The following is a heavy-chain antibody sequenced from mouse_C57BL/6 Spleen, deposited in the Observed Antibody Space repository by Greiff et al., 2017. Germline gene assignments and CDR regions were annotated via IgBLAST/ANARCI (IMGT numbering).Heavy chain of an antibody. CDR2: ISDGGSYT. J-gene: IGHJ2*01. Sequence: EVKLMESGGCLVKPGGSLKLSCAPSGFPFSSSSTSLVRHTPEKRLEWVATISDGGSYTYYPDNVQGRFTISRDNAKNNLYLQMSHLKSEDTAMYYCARSDGYYVYYFAYWGHGTTRTVS. D-gene: IGHD2-3*01. CDR3: ARSDGYYVYYFAY. V-gene: IGHV5-4*03. CDR1: GFPFSSSS.